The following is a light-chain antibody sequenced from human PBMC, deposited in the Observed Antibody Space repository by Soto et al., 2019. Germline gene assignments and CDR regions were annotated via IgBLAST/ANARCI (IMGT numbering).Light chain of an antibody. CDR1: QSIDSW. J-gene: IGKJ1*01. CDR3: QQYNTYPWT. Sequence: DIQMTQSPASLSASVGDRVTITCRASQSIDSWLAWLQQRPGKPPKLLISMASNLESGVPSRFSGSRSGTESSLTIRSLQPDDFATYFCQQYNTYPWTFGQGTRVEIK. V-gene: IGKV1-5*03. CDR2: MAS.